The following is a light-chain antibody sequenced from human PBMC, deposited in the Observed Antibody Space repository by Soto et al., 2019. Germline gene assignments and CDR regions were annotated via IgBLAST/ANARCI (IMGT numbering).Light chain of an antibody. CDR3: QQRNSWPLT. J-gene: IGKJ5*01. CDR2: NAS. CDR1: QSVRNY. V-gene: IGKV3-11*01. Sequence: EIMLTQSPATLSLSPGERATLSCRASQSVRNYLAWYQQKLGQPPRLLSYNASNRATGIPARFSGSGSGTDFTLTISSLEPEDFAVYYCQQRNSWPLTFGQGTRLEIK.